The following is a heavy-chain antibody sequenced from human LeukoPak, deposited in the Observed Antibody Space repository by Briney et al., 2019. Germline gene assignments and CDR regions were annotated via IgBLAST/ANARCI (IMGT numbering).Heavy chain of an antibody. CDR2: FDPEDGET. D-gene: IGHD1-26*01. J-gene: IGHJ1*01. CDR1: EYTHNVLS. V-gene: IGHV1-24*01. Sequence: ASVKVSCKVSEYTHNVLSMLCVRQAPGKGLEWMGGFDPEDGETIYAQKFQGRVTMTEDTSTDTAYMELSSLRSEDTAVYYCPAAGVESYPDTEYFQHWGQGTLVTVSS. CDR3: PAAGVESYPDTEYFQH.